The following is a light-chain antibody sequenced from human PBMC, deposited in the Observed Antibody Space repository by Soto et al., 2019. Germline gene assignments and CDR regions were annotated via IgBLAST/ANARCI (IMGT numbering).Light chain of an antibody. J-gene: IGKJ1*01. V-gene: IGKV1-5*01. CDR1: ESVTIW. CDR3: EQYDSRSPWT. CDR2: DAF. Sequence: DIQLTQSPSSLSASVGDRVTITCRASESVTIWLAWYQQKPGKAPRLLIYDAFTLAGGVPSRFSASGSGTEFTLTISSLQPDDFATYYCEQYDSRSPWTFGQGTKIEIK.